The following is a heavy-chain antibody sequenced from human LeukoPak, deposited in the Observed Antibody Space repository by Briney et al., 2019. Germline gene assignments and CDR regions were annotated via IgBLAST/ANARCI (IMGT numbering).Heavy chain of an antibody. J-gene: IGHJ6*03. CDR1: GFTFNSYS. D-gene: IGHD4/OR15-4a*01. CDR2: ISSSSSTI. CDR3: ARGSSEVRGNPYHYMDV. Sequence: GGSLRLSCQASGFTFNSYSMNWVRQAPGKGLEWVSYISSSSSTIYYADSVKGRFTISRGNAKNSLNLQMNSLRAEDTAVYYCARGSSEVRGNPYHYMDVWGKGTTVTVSS. V-gene: IGHV3-48*01.